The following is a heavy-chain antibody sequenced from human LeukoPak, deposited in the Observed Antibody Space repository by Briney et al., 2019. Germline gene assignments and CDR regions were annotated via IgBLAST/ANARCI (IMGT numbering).Heavy chain of an antibody. J-gene: IGHJ4*02. CDR3: ASKKAAAGSFDY. V-gene: IGHV4-34*01. Sequence: SETLSLTCAVYGGSFSGYYWSWIRQPPGKGLEWIGEINHSGSTNYNPSLKSRVTISVDTSKNQFSLKLSSVTAADTAVYYCASKKAAAGSFDYWGQGALVTVSS. D-gene: IGHD6-13*01. CDR2: INHSGST. CDR1: GGSFSGYY.